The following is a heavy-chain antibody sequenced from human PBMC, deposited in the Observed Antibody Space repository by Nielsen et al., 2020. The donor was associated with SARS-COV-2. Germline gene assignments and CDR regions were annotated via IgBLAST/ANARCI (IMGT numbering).Heavy chain of an antibody. CDR3: ARPRSSSSPSEFDP. CDR1: GFTFSSYS. D-gene: IGHD6-13*01. V-gene: IGHV3-21*01. J-gene: IGHJ5*02. CDR2: ISSSSSYI. Sequence: GGSLRLSCAAPGFTFSSYSMNWVRQAPGKGLEWVSSISSSSSYIYYADSVKGRFTISRDNAKNSLYLQMNSLRAEDTAVYYCARPRSSSSPSEFDPWGQGTLVTVSS.